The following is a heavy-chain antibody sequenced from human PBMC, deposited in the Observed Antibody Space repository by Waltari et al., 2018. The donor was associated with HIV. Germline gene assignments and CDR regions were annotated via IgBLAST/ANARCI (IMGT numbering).Heavy chain of an antibody. CDR2: INGNGGTT. CDR1: GFTFSIYA. J-gene: IGHJ4*02. Sequence: EVQLLESGGGLVQPGGSLRLSCAASGFTFSIYALSWVRQAPGKGLEWVSVINGNGGTTYYADSVMGRFTISRDNSKNTLFLQMNSLRAEDTALYYGAKDLYGPEDYWGQGTLVTVSS. V-gene: IGHV3-23*01. D-gene: IGHD2-8*01. CDR3: AKDLYGPEDY.